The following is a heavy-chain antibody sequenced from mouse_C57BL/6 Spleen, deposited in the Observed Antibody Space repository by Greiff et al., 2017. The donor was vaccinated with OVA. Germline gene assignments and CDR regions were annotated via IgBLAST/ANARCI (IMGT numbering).Heavy chain of an antibody. CDR2: IEPSDSYT. V-gene: IGHV1-69*01. J-gene: IGHJ4*01. CDR1: GYTFTSYW. CDR3: ARSGKGYYYAMDY. D-gene: IGHD1-3*01. Sequence: QVQLQQPGAELVMPGASVKLSCKASGYTFTSYWMHWVKQRPGQGLEWIGEIEPSDSYTNYNQKFKGKSTLTVDKSSSTAYMQLSSLTSEDSAVYYCARSGKGYYYAMDYWGQGTSVTVSS.